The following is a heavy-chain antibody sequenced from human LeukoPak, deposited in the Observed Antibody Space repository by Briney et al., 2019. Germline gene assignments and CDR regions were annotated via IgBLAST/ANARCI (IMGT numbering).Heavy chain of an antibody. Sequence: PGGSLRLSCAASGFTFSSYGMHWVRQAPGKGLEWVAFIRYDGSNKYYADSVKGRFTISRDNPKNTLYLQMNSLRAEDTAVYYCAKDIVGATYSGAFDIWGQGTMVTVSS. CDR2: IRYDGSNK. V-gene: IGHV3-30*02. CDR1: GFTFSSYG. J-gene: IGHJ3*02. CDR3: AKDIVGATYSGAFDI. D-gene: IGHD1-26*01.